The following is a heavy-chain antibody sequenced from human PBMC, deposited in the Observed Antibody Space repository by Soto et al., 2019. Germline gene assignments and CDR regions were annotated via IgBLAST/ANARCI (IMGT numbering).Heavy chain of an antibody. CDR1: GFGFNGYD. V-gene: IGHV3-13*01. CDR2: ISTAGDT. Sequence: EVQLVESGGGLVQPGGSLRLSCAASGFGFNGYDMHWVRQAPGKNLEWVAAISTAGDTYYLGSVKGRFTISREDAKTSLSLQMKSLRVGDTAVYYCARGGDRFDGMDVWGQGTTVTVSS. D-gene: IGHD3-16*01. J-gene: IGHJ6*02. CDR3: ARGGDRFDGMDV.